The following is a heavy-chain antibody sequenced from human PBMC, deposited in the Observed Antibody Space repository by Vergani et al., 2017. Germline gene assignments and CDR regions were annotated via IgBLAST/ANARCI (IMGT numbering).Heavy chain of an antibody. V-gene: IGHV3-20*04. CDR1: EFTFSNYA. J-gene: IGHJ4*02. CDR3: ARRAYNWNDDYFDY. D-gene: IGHD1-1*01. Sequence: EVQLVESGGGLVQPGGSLRLTCAASEFTFSNYAMSWVRQAPGKGLEWVSGINWNGGNTGYADSVKGRFTISRDNAKNSLYLQMNSLRAEDTALYYCARRAYNWNDDYFDYWGQGTLVTVSS. CDR2: INWNGGNT.